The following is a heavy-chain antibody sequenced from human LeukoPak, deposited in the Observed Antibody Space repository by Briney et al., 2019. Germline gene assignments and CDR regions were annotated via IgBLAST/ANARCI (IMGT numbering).Heavy chain of an antibody. V-gene: IGHV5-51*01. CDR1: GYIFTSYW. D-gene: IGHD3-22*01. J-gene: IGHJ5*02. CDR3: ARHDREAYYDSSGYYSEWFDP. CDR2: FYPGDSDT. Sequence: GAPLQTSSKCSGYIFTSYWIGWVRPLPGKGLGWMGIFYPGDSDTRYSPSFQGQVTISADKSISTAYLQWSSLKASDTAMYYCARHDREAYYDSSGYYSEWFDPWGQGTLVTVSS.